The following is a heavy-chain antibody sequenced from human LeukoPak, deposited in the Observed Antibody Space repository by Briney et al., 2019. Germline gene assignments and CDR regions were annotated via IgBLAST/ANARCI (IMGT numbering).Heavy chain of an antibody. J-gene: IGHJ6*02. V-gene: IGHV4-4*07. CDR1: GGSISSYY. D-gene: IGHD2-2*01. CDR3: AREDIVVVPAAKYYYGMDV. Sequence: SETLSLTCTVSGGSISSYYWSWIRQPAGKGLEWIGRIYTSGSTNYNPSLKSRVTMSVDTSKNQFSLKLSSVTAADTAVYYCAREDIVVVPAAKYYYGMDVWGQGTTVTASS. CDR2: IYTSGST.